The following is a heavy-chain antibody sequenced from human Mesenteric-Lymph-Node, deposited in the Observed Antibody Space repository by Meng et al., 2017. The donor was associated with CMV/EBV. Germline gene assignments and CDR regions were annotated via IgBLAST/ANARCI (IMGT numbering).Heavy chain of an antibody. V-gene: IGHV3-74*03. J-gene: IGHJ4*02. CDR3: VGSSVGSLRSC. D-gene: IGHD1-26*01. Sequence: SCAAAGFTFTTYWMHWVRQAPGKGLVWVSRISSDGSSTKYADSVKGRFTISRDNAKNTLYLQMNSLRAEDTAVYYCVGSSVGSLRSCWGQGTLVTVSS. CDR1: GFTFTTYW. CDR2: ISSDGSST.